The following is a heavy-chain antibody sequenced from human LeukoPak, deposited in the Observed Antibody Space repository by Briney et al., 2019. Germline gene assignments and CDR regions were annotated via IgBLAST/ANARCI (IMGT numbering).Heavy chain of an antibody. Sequence: GASVKVSCKASGYTFTGYYMHWVRQAPGQGLEWMGWINPNSGGTNYAQKFQSRVTMTRDTSISTAYMELSRLRSDDTAVYYCARGPVVPAASGFDPWGQGTLVTVSS. CDR3: ARGPVVPAASGFDP. V-gene: IGHV1-2*02. D-gene: IGHD2-2*01. CDR2: INPNSGGT. J-gene: IGHJ5*02. CDR1: GYTFTGYY.